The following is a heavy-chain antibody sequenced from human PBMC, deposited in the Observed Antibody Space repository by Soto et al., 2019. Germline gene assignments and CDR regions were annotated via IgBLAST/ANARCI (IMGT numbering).Heavy chain of an antibody. J-gene: IGHJ4*02. V-gene: IGHV4-30-4*01. Sequence: SETLSLTCSVSGGSISSGDFYWSWISQPPGKGLEWIGYIYYSGSTYYNPSLRSRVAISLDTSNNQFSLKLSSVTAADTAVYYCARVGAIVGANSGDYWGQGTLVTVAS. CDR2: IYYSGST. D-gene: IGHD1-26*01. CDR3: ARVGAIVGANSGDY. CDR1: GGSISSGDFY.